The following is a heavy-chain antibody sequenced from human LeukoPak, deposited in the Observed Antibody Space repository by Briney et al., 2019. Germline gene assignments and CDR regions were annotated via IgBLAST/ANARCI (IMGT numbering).Heavy chain of an antibody. Sequence: SQTLSLTCTVSGDSITSGGYYWSWIRQHPGKGLEWIGSISYSGSTYYNPSLKSRVTISIDTSQNQFSLRLTSVTPADTAVYYCARIAQHYSGSWAYYYYAMDVWGQGTTVTVSS. CDR1: GDSITSGGYY. D-gene: IGHD1-26*01. J-gene: IGHJ6*02. CDR2: ISYSGST. CDR3: ARIAQHYSGSWAYYYYAMDV. V-gene: IGHV4-31*03.